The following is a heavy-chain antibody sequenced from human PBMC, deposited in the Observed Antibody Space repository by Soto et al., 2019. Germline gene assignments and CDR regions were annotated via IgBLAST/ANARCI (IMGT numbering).Heavy chain of an antibody. CDR3: AKDGYDFWSGYYSPPSTFYYYYYYTDV. J-gene: IGHJ6*03. CDR1: GFTFSSYG. D-gene: IGHD3-3*01. V-gene: IGHV3-30*18. Sequence: QVQLVESGGGVVQPGRSLRLSCAASGFTFSSYGMHWVRQAPGKGLEWVAVISYDGSNTYYADSVKGRYTISRDNATNTLYLQMNRLKAEDTAVYYCAKDGYDFWSGYYSPPSTFYYYYYYTDVCDKGTAVTVSS. CDR2: ISYDGSNT.